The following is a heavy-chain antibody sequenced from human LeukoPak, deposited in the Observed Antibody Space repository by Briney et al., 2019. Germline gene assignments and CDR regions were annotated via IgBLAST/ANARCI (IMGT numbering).Heavy chain of an antibody. Sequence: GGSLRLSCAASGFTYSSHWMHSVRQVPGKGLVWVSRIDSDGRITTYADSVKGRFTISRDNAKSTLYLQMNTLRDEDTAVYYCARDYNWNPPDYWGQGTLVTVSS. CDR3: ARDYNWNPPDY. V-gene: IGHV3-74*01. CDR2: IDSDGRIT. J-gene: IGHJ4*02. CDR1: GFTYSSHW. D-gene: IGHD1-1*01.